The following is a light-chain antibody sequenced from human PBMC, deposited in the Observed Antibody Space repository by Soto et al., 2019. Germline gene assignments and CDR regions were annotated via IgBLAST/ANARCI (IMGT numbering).Light chain of an antibody. CDR3: QVWDNNSDRLVI. Sequence: SYELTQAPSVSVAPGQTASITCGGTHIGSKPVHWYQQKPGQAPVLVVYDDSDRPSGIPERFSGSNSGNTATLTISRVEAGDEADYYCQVWDNNSDRLVIFGGGTQLTVL. V-gene: IGLV3-21*02. CDR1: HIGSKP. CDR2: DDS. J-gene: IGLJ2*01.